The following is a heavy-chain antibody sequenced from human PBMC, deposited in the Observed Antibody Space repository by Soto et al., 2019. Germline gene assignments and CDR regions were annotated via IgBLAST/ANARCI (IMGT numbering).Heavy chain of an antibody. Sequence: ASVKVSCKTSGYTFSNYAISWVRQAPGQGLEWMGWVSPYNGNANYTEKFQGRVSMTTDTSTTTAYMELTSLTSDDTAIYYCARVISLIMAAPDYWGQGTLVTVSS. J-gene: IGHJ4*02. CDR1: GYTFSNYA. CDR2: VSPYNGNA. CDR3: ARVISLIMAAPDY. V-gene: IGHV1-18*04. D-gene: IGHD2-8*01.